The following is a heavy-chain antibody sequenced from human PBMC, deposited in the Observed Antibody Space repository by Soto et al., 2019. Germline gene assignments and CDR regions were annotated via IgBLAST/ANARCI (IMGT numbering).Heavy chain of an antibody. Sequence: SVKVSCKASGYTFTSYGISWVRQAPGQGLEWMGGIIPIFGTANYAQKFQGRVTITADESTSTAYMELSSLRSEDTAVYYCARPIAGDYYYYGMDVWGQGTTVTVSS. D-gene: IGHD7-27*01. CDR1: GYTFTSYG. CDR3: ARPIAGDYYYYGMDV. V-gene: IGHV1-69*13. CDR2: IIPIFGTA. J-gene: IGHJ6*02.